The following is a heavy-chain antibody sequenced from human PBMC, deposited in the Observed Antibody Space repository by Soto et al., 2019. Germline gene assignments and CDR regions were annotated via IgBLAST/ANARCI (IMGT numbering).Heavy chain of an antibody. CDR1: GGSISSGDYY. D-gene: IGHD2-21*01. J-gene: IGHJ6*02. Sequence: LSLTCTVSGGSISSGDYYWSWIRQPPGKGLEWIGYIYYSGSTYYNPSLKGRVTISVDTSKNQFSLKLSSVTAADTAVYYCARVPTYSGMDVWGQGTTVTVSS. V-gene: IGHV4-30-4*01. CDR3: ARVPTYSGMDV. CDR2: IYYSGST.